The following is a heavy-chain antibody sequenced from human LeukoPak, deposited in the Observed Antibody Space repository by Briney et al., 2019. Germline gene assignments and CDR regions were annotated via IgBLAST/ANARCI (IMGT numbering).Heavy chain of an antibody. Sequence: SETLSLTCTVSGGSIRNYYWSWIRQPPGKGLEWIGYIYYSGSTNYNPSLKSRVTISVDTSKNQFSLKLSSVTAADTAVYYCARDVGVVTNAFDIWGQGTMVTVSS. V-gene: IGHV4-59*01. D-gene: IGHD3-22*01. CDR2: IYYSGST. J-gene: IGHJ3*02. CDR1: GGSIRNYY. CDR3: ARDVGVVTNAFDI.